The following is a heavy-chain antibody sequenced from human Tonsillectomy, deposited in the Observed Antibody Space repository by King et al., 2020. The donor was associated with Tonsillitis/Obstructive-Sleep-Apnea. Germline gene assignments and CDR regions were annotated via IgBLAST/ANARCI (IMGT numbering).Heavy chain of an antibody. V-gene: IGHV5-10-1*01. CDR2: IDPSDSYT. CDR3: ARPDCSGGSCYSFRY. J-gene: IGHJ4*02. CDR1: GYSFTSYW. Sequence: QLVQSGAEVKKPGESLRISCKGSGYSFTSYWISWWRQMPGKGLEWMGRIDPSDSYTNYSPSFQGHVTISADKSISTAYLQWSSLKASDTAMYYCARPDCSGGSCYSFRYWGQGTLVTVSS. D-gene: IGHD2-15*01.